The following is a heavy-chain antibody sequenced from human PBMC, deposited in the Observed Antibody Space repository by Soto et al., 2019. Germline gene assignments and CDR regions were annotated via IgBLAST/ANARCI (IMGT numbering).Heavy chain of an antibody. J-gene: IGHJ4*02. D-gene: IGHD1-26*01. CDR2: IIPIFGTA. CDR1: GGTFSSYA. CDR3: AGGGGSHQGISVFDY. Sequence: QVPLVQSGAEVKQPGSSVKVSCKASGGTFSSYAISWVRQAPGQGLEWMGGIIPIFGTANYAQKFQGRVTITADESTSTAYMELGSLRSEDTAVYYCAGGGGSHQGISVFDYWGQGTLVTVSS. V-gene: IGHV1-69*12.